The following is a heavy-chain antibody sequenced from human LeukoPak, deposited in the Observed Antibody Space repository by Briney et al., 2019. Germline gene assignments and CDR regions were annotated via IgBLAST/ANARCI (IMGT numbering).Heavy chain of an antibody. CDR2: INPNSGGT. Sequence: ASVKVSCKASGYTFTGYYMHWVRQAPGPGLEWMGWINPNSGGTNYAQKFQGRVTMTRDTSISTAYVELSRLRSDDTAVYYCARDGIAAAGARNWFDPWGQGTLVTVSS. V-gene: IGHV1-2*02. J-gene: IGHJ5*02. CDR3: ARDGIAAAGARNWFDP. D-gene: IGHD6-13*01. CDR1: GYTFTGYY.